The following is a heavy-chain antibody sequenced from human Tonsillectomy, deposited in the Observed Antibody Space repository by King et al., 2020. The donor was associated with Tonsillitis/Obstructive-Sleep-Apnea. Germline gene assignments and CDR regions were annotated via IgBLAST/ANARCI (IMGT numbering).Heavy chain of an antibody. J-gene: IGHJ4*02. Sequence: VQLVESGGGLIQPGGSLRLSCAASGFTVSSNYMSWVRQAPGKGLEWVSVFYSGGSTYYADSVQGRFTISRDNSKNTLYLQMNSLRAEDTAVYYCARSWGDSGYDFYLDYWGQGTLVTVSS. CDR1: GFTVSSNY. V-gene: IGHV3-53*01. CDR3: ARSWGDSGYDFYLDY. CDR2: FYSGGST. D-gene: IGHD5-12*01.